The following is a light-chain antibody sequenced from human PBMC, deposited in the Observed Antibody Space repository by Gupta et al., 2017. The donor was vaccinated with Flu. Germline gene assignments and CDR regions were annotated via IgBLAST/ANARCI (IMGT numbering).Light chain of an antibody. CDR1: QYINRN. J-gene: IGKJ2*01. CDR3: QQSHSSPYT. Sequence: DIQVTPSPSSLSASVGDRVTITCRASQYINRNLNWYQQKPGKAPRLLIYAASRLQSGVPPRFSGGGSGTDFTLTISSVQPEDFATYYCQQSHSSPYTFGQGTRLDIK. V-gene: IGKV1-39*01. CDR2: AAS.